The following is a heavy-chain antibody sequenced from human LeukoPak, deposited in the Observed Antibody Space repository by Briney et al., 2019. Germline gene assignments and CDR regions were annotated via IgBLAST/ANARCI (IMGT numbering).Heavy chain of an antibody. CDR3: AKGHCTNGICWLD. CDR2: IYSAGST. V-gene: IGHV3-53*01. D-gene: IGHD2-8*01. J-gene: IGHJ4*02. CDR1: GFTISSTY. Sequence: GGSLRLSCAASGFTISSTYMSWVRQAPGKGLEWVSIIYSAGSTYYADSVKGRFTISRDNSKNTLYLQMNSLRAEDTAVYYCAKGHCTNGICWLDWGQGTLVTVSS.